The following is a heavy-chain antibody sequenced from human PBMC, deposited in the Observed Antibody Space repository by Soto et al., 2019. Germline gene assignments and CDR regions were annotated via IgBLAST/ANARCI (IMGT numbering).Heavy chain of an antibody. Sequence: GASVKVSCKASGYTFTTYDISWVRQATGQGLEWMGWMNPYSGNTGYAQKFQGRVTVTRNTSISTVYMELRVLRPDDTAVYYCAGRKERSGPHYFDYWGQGSQVTVSS. CDR3: AGRKERSGPHYFDY. V-gene: IGHV1-8*01. D-gene: IGHD6-25*01. CDR1: GYTFTTYD. J-gene: IGHJ4*02. CDR2: MNPYSGNT.